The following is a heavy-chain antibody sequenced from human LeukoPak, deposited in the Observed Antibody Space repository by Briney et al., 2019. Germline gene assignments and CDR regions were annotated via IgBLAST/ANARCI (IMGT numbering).Heavy chain of an antibody. CDR3: ARGRTTVTTMRSNWFDP. Sequence: GASVKVSCKASGYTFTSYDINWVRQATGQGLEWMGWMNPNSGNTGYAQKFQGRVTMTRNTSISTAYMELSSLRSEDTAVYYCARGRTTVTTMRSNWFDPWGQGTLVTVSS. V-gene: IGHV1-8*01. CDR1: GYTFTSYD. D-gene: IGHD4-17*01. J-gene: IGHJ5*02. CDR2: MNPNSGNT.